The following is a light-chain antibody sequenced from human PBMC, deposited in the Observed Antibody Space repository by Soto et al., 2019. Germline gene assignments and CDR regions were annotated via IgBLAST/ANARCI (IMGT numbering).Light chain of an antibody. CDR2: GAS. Sequence: VMTKSAAALSVSPGERATISCRASQSVSSNFAWYQHKPGQAPRLLIYGASTRDTGIPARFSGSGSGTEFALTISSLQFEDVAVDFCHRLTDWRPQWTFGQGTKVDIK. J-gene: IGKJ1*01. CDR3: HRLTDWRPQWT. CDR1: QSVSSN. V-gene: IGKV3-15*01.